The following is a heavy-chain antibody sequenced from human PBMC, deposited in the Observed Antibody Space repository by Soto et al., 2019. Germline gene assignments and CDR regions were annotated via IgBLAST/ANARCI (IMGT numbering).Heavy chain of an antibody. CDR3: ARLRRDPSSSSVDY. CDR2: INHSGST. Sequence: XETLSLTCSVYGGSFSGYYWSWIRQPPGKGLDWIGEINHSGSTNYNPSLKSRVTISVDTSKNQFSLKLSSVTAADTAVYYCARLRRDPSSSSVDYWGHGTLVTVSS. V-gene: IGHV4-34*01. D-gene: IGHD6-6*01. CDR1: GGSFSGYY. J-gene: IGHJ4*01.